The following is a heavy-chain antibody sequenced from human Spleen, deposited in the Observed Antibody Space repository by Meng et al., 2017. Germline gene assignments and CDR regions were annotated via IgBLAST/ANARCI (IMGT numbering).Heavy chain of an antibody. CDR1: GFTFSSYS. Sequence: GESLKISCAASGFTFSSYSMNWVRQAPGKGLEWVAVISYDGSNKYYADSVNGRFTISRDNSKSTLYLQMNSLRVEDTAVYYCARAADMVATYPTLEYWGQGTLVTVSS. V-gene: IGHV3-30*05. D-gene: IGHD5-12*01. CDR2: ISYDGSNK. CDR3: ARAADMVATYPTLEY. J-gene: IGHJ4*02.